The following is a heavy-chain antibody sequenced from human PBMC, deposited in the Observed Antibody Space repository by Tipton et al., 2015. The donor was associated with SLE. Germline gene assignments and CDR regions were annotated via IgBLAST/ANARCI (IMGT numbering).Heavy chain of an antibody. CDR1: GGSISSYY. Sequence: TLSLTCTVSGGSISSYYWSWIRQPPGKGLEWIGYIYYSGSTNYNPSLKSRVTISVDTSKNQFSLKLSSVTAADTAVYYCARRLAAAGAHFDYWGQGTLVTVSS. D-gene: IGHD6-13*01. CDR3: ARRLAAAGAHFDY. V-gene: IGHV4-59*12. J-gene: IGHJ4*02. CDR2: IYYSGST.